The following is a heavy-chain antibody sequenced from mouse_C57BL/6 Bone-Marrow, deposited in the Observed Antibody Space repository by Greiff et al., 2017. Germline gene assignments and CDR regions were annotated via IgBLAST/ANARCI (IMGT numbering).Heavy chain of an antibody. CDR1: GFTFSSYA. CDR3: ARGTQLGRDY. D-gene: IGHD4-1*02. J-gene: IGHJ2*01. Sequence: EVKLMESGGGLVKPGGSLKLSCAASGFTFSSYAMSWVRQTPEKRLEWVATISDGGSYTYYPDNVKGRFTISRDNAKNNLYLQMSHLKSEDTAMYYCARGTQLGRDYWGQGTTLTVSS. CDR2: ISDGGSYT. V-gene: IGHV5-4*03.